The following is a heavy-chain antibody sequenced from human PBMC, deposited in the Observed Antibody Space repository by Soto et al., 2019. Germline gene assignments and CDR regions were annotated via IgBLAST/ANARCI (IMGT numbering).Heavy chain of an antibody. CDR2: ISASGST. J-gene: IGHJ5*02. CDR1: GGSISDGYY. V-gene: IGHV4-31*03. CDR3: ARRDRSGFSYWLDT. Sequence: SETLSLTCTVSGGSISDGYYWTWIRQHPGKGLEWVGSISASGSTSYNPSLKSRLTVSVDKSKNQFSLNLRSVTAADTAVYYCARRDRSGFSYWLDTWGQGTLVTVSS. D-gene: IGHD3-22*01.